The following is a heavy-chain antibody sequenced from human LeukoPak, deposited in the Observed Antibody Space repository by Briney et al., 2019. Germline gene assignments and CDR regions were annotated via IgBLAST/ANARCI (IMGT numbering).Heavy chain of an antibody. V-gene: IGHV5-51*01. CDR2: IYPGASDT. Sequence: GESLKISCKGSGYSFTGYWIGWVRQMPGKGLEWMGIIYPGASDTRYSPSFQGQVTISADKSISTAYLQWSSLQASDTAIYYCARLQLGRGFVDYWGQGTLVTVSS. D-gene: IGHD6-6*01. CDR1: GYSFTGYW. J-gene: IGHJ4*02. CDR3: ARLQLGRGFVDY.